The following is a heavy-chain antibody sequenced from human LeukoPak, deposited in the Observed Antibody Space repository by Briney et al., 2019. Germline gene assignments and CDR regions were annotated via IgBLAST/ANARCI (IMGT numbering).Heavy chain of an antibody. CDR3: ARGEVKNFDY. Sequence: PGGSLRLSCAASGFTFSNFAMNWVRQAPGKGLEWVSDISGDGARTFSADSVKGRFTISRDNSNNTLYLRMNSLRVEDTAVYYCARGEVKNFDYWGQGTLVTVSS. V-gene: IGHV3-23*01. J-gene: IGHJ4*02. CDR2: ISGDGART. D-gene: IGHD1-26*01. CDR1: GFTFSNFA.